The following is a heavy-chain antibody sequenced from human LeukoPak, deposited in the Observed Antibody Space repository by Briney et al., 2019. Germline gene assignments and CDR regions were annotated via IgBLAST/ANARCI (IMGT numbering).Heavy chain of an antibody. J-gene: IGHJ5*02. CDR2: INPNSGGT. Sequence: ASVKVSCKASGYTFTGHYMHWVRQAPGQGLEWMGWINPNSGGTNYAQKFQGRVTMTRDTSISTGYMELSRLRSDDTAVYYCARGEMATTRRVDPWGQGTLVTVSS. CDR3: ARGEMATTRRVDP. V-gene: IGHV1-2*02. CDR1: GYTFTGHY. D-gene: IGHD5-24*01.